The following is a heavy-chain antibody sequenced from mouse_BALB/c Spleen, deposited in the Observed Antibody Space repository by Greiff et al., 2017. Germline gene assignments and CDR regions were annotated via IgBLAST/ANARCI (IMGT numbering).Heavy chain of an antibody. Sequence: VQLKESGAELVRSGASVKLSCTASGFNIKDYYMHWVKQRPEQGLEWIGWIDPENGDTEYAPKFQGKATMTADTSSNTAYLQLSSLTSEDTAVYYCNSLYRYEAYWGQGTLVTVSA. CDR1: GFNIKDYY. CDR3: NSLYRYEAY. J-gene: IGHJ3*01. CDR2: IDPENGDT. V-gene: IGHV14-4*02. D-gene: IGHD2-14*01.